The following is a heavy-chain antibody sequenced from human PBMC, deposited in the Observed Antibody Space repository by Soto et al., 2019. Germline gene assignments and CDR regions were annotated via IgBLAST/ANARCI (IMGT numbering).Heavy chain of an antibody. CDR3: ARVDSSCEYYYYYYMDV. Sequence: ASVKVSCKASGYTFTSYDINWVRQATGQGLEWMGWMNPNSGNTGYAQKFQGRVTMTRNTSISTAYMELSSLRSEDTAVYYCARVDSSCEYYYYYYMDVWGKGTTVTVSS. CDR1: GYTFTSYD. J-gene: IGHJ6*03. CDR2: MNPNSGNT. V-gene: IGHV1-8*01. D-gene: IGHD6-13*01.